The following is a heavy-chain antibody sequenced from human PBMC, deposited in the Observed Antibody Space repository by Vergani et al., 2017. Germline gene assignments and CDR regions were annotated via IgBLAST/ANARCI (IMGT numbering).Heavy chain of an antibody. CDR1: GFTFDDYA. D-gene: IGHD3-3*01. CDR2: ISWNSGSI. CDR3: AKDHYDFWSGYPYLSPFDL. Sequence: EVQLVESGGGLVQPGRSLRLSCAASGFTFDDYAMHWVRQAPGKGLEWVSGISWNSGSIGYADSVKGRFTISRDNAKNSLYLQMNSLRAEDTALYYCAKDHYDFWSGYPYLSPFDLWGRGTLVTVSS. J-gene: IGHJ2*01. V-gene: IGHV3-9*01.